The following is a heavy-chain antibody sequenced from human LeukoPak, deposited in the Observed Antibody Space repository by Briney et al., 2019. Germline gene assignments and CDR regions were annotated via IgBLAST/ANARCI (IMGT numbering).Heavy chain of an antibody. CDR3: ARRRAEYGYSSSWYVKYYFDY. Sequence: SETLSLTCTVSGGSISSYYWSWIRQPPGKGLEWIGYIYYSGSTNYNPSLKSRVTISVDTSKNQFSLKLNSVTAADTAVYYCARRRAEYGYSSSWYVKYYFDYWGQGTLVTVSS. CDR1: GGSISSYY. V-gene: IGHV4-59*08. J-gene: IGHJ4*02. D-gene: IGHD6-13*01. CDR2: IYYSGST.